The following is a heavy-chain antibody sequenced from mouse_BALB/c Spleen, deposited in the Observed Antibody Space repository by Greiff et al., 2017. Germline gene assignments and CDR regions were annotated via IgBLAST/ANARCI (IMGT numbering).Heavy chain of an antibody. J-gene: IGHJ4*01. Sequence: DVKLVESGGGLVQPGGSLRLSCATSGFTFSDFYMEWVRQPPGKRLEWIAASRNKANDYTTEYSASVKGRFIVSRDTSQSILYLQMYALRAEDTAIYYCARTMVTTGYYAMDYWGQGTSVTVSS. CDR1: GFTFSDFY. V-gene: IGHV7-1*02. CDR3: ARTMVTTGYYAMDY. CDR2: SRNKANDYTT. D-gene: IGHD2-2*01.